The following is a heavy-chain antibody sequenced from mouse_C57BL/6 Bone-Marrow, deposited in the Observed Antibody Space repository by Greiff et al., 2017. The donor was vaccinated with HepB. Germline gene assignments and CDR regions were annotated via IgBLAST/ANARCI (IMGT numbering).Heavy chain of an antibody. CDR1: GYTFTSYW. V-gene: IGHV1-69*01. J-gene: IGHJ2*01. CDR2: IDPSDSYT. Sequence: QVQLQQPGAELVMPGASVKLSCKASGYTFTSYWMHWVKQRPGQGLEWIGEIDPSDSYTNYNQKFKGKSTLTVDKYSSTAYMQLSSLTSEDSAVYYCARNRNWTGDYWGQGTTLTVSS. D-gene: IGHD4-1*01. CDR3: ARNRNWTGDY.